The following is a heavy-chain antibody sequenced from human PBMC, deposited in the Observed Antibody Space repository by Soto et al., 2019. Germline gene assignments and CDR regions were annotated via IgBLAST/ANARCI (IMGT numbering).Heavy chain of an antibody. D-gene: IGHD6-13*01. Sequence: GGSLRLSCADSGFTFSSYAMSWVRQVPGKGLEWVSAITASADSTYYADSVRGRFTISRDNSKNTLYLQMNSLRAEDTAVYYCARDPLMYDSSWYPDWFGPWGQGTLVTLSS. CDR3: ARDPLMYDSSWYPDWFGP. CDR1: GFTFSSYA. V-gene: IGHV3-23*01. CDR2: ITASADST. J-gene: IGHJ5*02.